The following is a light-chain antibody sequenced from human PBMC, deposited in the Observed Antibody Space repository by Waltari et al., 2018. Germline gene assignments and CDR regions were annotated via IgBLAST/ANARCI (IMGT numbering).Light chain of an antibody. Sequence: QSALTQPPSASGSPGQSVTIPCTGTSSDIGGYNYVSWYQHHPDKAPKLMIYEVSNRPSGVPDRFSGAKSDNTASLTVSGLQAEDEADYYCSSYAGSDNFVVFGGGTKLTVL. CDR1: SSDIGGYNY. CDR3: SSYAGSDNFVV. CDR2: EVS. J-gene: IGLJ2*01. V-gene: IGLV2-8*01.